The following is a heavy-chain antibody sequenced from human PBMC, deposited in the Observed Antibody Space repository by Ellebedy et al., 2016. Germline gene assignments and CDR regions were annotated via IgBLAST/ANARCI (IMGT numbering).Heavy chain of an antibody. CDR2: ISYDGSNK. CDR3: ARESFCTNGVCYTSAGFDY. CDR1: GFTFSSYA. J-gene: IGHJ4*02. V-gene: IGHV3-30-3*01. D-gene: IGHD2-8*01. Sequence: GESLKISCAASGFTFSSYAMHWVRQAPGKGLEWVAVISYDGSNKYYADSVKGRFTISRDNSKNTLYLQMNSLRAEDTAVYYCARESFCTNGVCYTSAGFDYWGQGTLVTVSS.